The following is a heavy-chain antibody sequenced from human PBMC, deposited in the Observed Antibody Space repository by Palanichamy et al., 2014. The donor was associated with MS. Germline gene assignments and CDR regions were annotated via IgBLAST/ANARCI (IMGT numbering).Heavy chain of an antibody. CDR2: IKSDGRSI. Sequence: EVQLVESGGGVSSAWGVPSRLSCAASGFTLTSYWMHWVAKLQGRGWCGSSRIKSDGRSISYADSVKGRFTISRDNAKSTLYLQMNSLRAEDTAVYYCAREQDNSGRQTDSFDIWGQGTMVTVSP. J-gene: IGHJ3*02. CDR1: GFTLTSYW. D-gene: IGHD3-10*01. V-gene: IGHV3-74*01. CDR3: AREQDNSGRQTDSFDI.